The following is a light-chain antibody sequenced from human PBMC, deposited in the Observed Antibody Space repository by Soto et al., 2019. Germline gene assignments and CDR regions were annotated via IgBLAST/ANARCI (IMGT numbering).Light chain of an antibody. Sequence: EIVLTQSPATLSLPPGERATLSCRASQSVNKYLAWFQQKLGQPPRLLLYDTSNRATGIPARFSGSGSGADFTLTISSLEPEDFAVYYCQQRNIWPPVTFGQGTRLEIK. V-gene: IGKV3-11*01. J-gene: IGKJ5*01. CDR2: DTS. CDR3: QQRNIWPPVT. CDR1: QSVNKY.